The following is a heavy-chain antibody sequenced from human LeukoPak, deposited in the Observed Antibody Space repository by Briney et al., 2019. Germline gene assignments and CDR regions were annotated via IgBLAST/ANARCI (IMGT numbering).Heavy chain of an antibody. Sequence: SETLSLTCTVSGGSISSYYWSWIRQPPGKGLEWIGYIYYSGSTNYNPSLKSRVTISVDTSKNQFSLKLSSVTAADTAVYYCARDKGYSSSWYPDYWGQGTLVTVSS. J-gene: IGHJ4*02. V-gene: IGHV4-59*12. CDR2: IYYSGST. CDR1: GGSISSYY. CDR3: ARDKGYSSSWYPDY. D-gene: IGHD6-13*01.